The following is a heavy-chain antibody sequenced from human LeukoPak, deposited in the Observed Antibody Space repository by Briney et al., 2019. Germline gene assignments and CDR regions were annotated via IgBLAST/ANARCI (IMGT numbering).Heavy chain of an antibody. Sequence: PGRSLRLSCAASGFTFSSYGMHWVRQAPGKGLEWVAVVWYDGSNKYYADSVKGRFTISRDNSKNTLYLQMNSLRAEDTAVYYCAREGRPHAFDIWGQGTMVTVSS. CDR2: VWYDGSNK. D-gene: IGHD6-6*01. V-gene: IGHV3-33*01. CDR1: GFTFSSYG. CDR3: AREGRPHAFDI. J-gene: IGHJ3*02.